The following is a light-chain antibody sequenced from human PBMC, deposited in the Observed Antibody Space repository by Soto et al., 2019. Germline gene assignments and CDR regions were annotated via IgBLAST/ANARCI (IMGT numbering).Light chain of an antibody. V-gene: IGKV1-6*01. Sequence: AIQMTQSPSSLPASVGDRVTITCRASQGIRNDLGWYQQKPGKAPKLLIYAASSLQSGVPSRFSGSGSGTEFPLTISSLQPEDFAAYYCLQVYNYPWTFGQGTKVEIK. CDR2: AAS. J-gene: IGKJ1*01. CDR3: LQVYNYPWT. CDR1: QGIRND.